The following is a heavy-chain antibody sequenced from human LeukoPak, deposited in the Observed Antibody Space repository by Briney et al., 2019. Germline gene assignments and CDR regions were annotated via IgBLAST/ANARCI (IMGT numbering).Heavy chain of an antibody. D-gene: IGHD3-10*01. Sequence: GGSLRLSCVASGFSFSSYGIHWVRQAPGKGLEWVAVVPYDGSSQYADSVKARFTISRDNSKNTLYLHIRSLRPDDTAIYFCCFGSGKGSYFDYWGQGTRVTVSS. CDR3: CFGSGKGSYFDY. CDR1: GFSFSSYG. J-gene: IGHJ4*02. V-gene: IGHV3-30*03. CDR2: VPYDGSSQ.